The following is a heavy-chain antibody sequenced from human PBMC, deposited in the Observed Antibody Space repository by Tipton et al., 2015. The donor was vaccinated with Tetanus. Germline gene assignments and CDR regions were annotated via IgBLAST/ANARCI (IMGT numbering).Heavy chain of an antibody. Sequence: TLSLTCAVHGTSLSGYYWSWIRQAPGKGLEWIGENNHNGNSYYNPSLKSRVTISLDTSTSQFSLRLTSGTAADTAVYYCTRGGISGDYYSDYWGQGTLVTVSS. CDR3: TRGGISGDYYSDY. D-gene: IGHD1-14*01. CDR1: GTSLSGYY. CDR2: NNHNGNS. J-gene: IGHJ4*02. V-gene: IGHV4-34*01.